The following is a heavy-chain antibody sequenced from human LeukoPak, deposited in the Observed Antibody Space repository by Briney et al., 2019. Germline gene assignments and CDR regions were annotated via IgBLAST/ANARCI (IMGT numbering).Heavy chain of an antibody. Sequence: SETLSLTCAVYGGSFSGYYWSWIRQPPGKGLEWIGEINHSGSTNYNPSLKSRVTISVDTSKNQFSLKLSSVTAADTAVYYCARVFDFWSGYYFDYWDQGTLVTVSS. D-gene: IGHD3-3*01. CDR2: INHSGST. J-gene: IGHJ4*02. V-gene: IGHV4-34*01. CDR3: ARVFDFWSGYYFDY. CDR1: GGSFSGYY.